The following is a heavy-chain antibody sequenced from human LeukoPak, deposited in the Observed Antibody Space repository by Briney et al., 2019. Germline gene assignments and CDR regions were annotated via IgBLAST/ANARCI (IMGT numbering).Heavy chain of an antibody. CDR2: INSDGSST. J-gene: IGHJ5*02. CDR3: ARALYSYDFWSGYFTPTSDP. D-gene: IGHD3-3*01. CDR1: GFTFSSYW. V-gene: IGHV3-74*01. Sequence: GGSLRLSCAASGFTFSSYWMHWVRQAPGKGLVWVSRINSDGSSTSYADSVKGRFTISRDNAKNTLYLQMNSLRAEDTAVYYCARALYSYDFWSGYFTPTSDPWGQGTLVTVSS.